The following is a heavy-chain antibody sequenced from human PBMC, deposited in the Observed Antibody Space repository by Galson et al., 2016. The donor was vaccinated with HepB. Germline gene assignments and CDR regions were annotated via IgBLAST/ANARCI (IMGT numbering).Heavy chain of an antibody. V-gene: IGHV1-18*04. D-gene: IGHD3-10*01. CDR2: INGYERNT. CDR3: VRDPLSLWFY. CDR1: GYRFETYG. Sequence: SVKVSCKGYGYRFETYGISWLRVAPGQGLEYMGRINGYERNTRYERKFQDRVTMTVDTSTSTAYMELRSLRSDDTAVYYCVRDPLSLWFYWGQGTLVTVAS. J-gene: IGHJ4*02.